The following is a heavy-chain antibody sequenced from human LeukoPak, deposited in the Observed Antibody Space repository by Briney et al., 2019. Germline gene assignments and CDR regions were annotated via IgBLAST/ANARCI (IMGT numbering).Heavy chain of an antibody. J-gene: IGHJ4*02. Sequence: ASVKVSAKASGYTFTGYYMHWGRQATGQGLECIGWMNPNSGTIGYEQKLQGRVTITRNTSISTAYMELSSLRSEDTAVYYCARSGFSYCGGDCYTIDYWGQGTLVTVSS. CDR2: MNPNSGTI. D-gene: IGHD2-21*01. CDR3: ARSGFSYCGGDCYTIDY. V-gene: IGHV1-8*03. CDR1: GYTFTGYY.